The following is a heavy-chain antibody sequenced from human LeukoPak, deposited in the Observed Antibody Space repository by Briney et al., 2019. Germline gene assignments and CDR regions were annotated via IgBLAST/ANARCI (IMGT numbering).Heavy chain of an antibody. CDR2: IYYSGST. CDR3: ARLYSPTNWFDP. CDR1: GGSISSSSYY. J-gene: IGHJ5*02. Sequence: SETLSLTCTVSGGSISSSSYYWGWLRQPPGKGLEWIGSIYYSGSTYYNPSLKIRVTISVDTSKNQFSLKLSSVTAADTAVYYCARLYSPTNWFDPWGQGTLVTVSS. D-gene: IGHD4-11*01. V-gene: IGHV4-39*01.